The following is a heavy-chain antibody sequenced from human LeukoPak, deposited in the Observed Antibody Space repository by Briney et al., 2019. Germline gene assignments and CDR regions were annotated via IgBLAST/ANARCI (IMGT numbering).Heavy chain of an antibody. CDR3: ASAGGVVVPAAYYYYGMDV. V-gene: IGHV3-48*03. D-gene: IGHD2-2*01. J-gene: IGHJ6*04. Sequence: GGALRLSCAAPGFTFSSYEVNRGRQAPGKGLEWVSYISSSGSTIYYADAVKGRFTISMDNAKNSLYLKMNSLGAEDTSVYYCASAGGVVVPAAYYYYGMDVWGKGTTVTVSS. CDR1: GFTFSSYE. CDR2: ISSSGSTI.